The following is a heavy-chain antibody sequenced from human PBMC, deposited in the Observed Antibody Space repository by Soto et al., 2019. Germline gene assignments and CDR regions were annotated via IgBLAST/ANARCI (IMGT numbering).Heavy chain of an antibody. CDR1: GFNFSDYV. J-gene: IGHJ6*02. CDR3: AREGYYDSRGYPYGIDV. D-gene: IGHD3-22*01. CDR2: ISFDGSNE. V-gene: IGHV3-30-3*01. Sequence: GGSLRLSCAASGFNFSDYVVHWVRQAPGRGLEWMAFISFDGSNEYYADFVKGRFTTSRDNSRNMVYLQVNSLRRDDTAVYFCAREGYYDSRGYPYGIDVWGQGTTVTVSS.